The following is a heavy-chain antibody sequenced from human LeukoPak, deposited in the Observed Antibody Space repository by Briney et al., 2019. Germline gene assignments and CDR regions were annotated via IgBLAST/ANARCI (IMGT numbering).Heavy chain of an antibody. Sequence: ASVKVSCKASGYTFTSYGISWVRQAPGQGLEWMGWISAYNGNTNYAQKLQGRVTMTTDTSTSTAYMELRSLRSDDTAVYYCARRIVVVPAAADAFDIWGQGTMVTVSS. J-gene: IGHJ3*02. CDR1: GYTFTSYG. CDR3: ARRIVVVPAAADAFDI. V-gene: IGHV1-18*01. CDR2: ISAYNGNT. D-gene: IGHD2-2*01.